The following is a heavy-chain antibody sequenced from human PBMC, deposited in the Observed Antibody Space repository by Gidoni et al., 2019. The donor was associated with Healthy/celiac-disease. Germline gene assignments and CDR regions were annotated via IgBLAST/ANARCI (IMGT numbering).Heavy chain of an antibody. V-gene: IGHV3-23*01. J-gene: IGHJ4*02. D-gene: IGHD2-2*01. Sequence: EVQLLESGGGLVQPGGSLRLSCAASGFTFSSYAMSWVRQAPGKGLEWVSAISGSGGSTYYADSVKGRFTIFRDNSKNTLYLQMNSLRAEDTAVYYCAKHKYQLPDYFDYWGQGTLVTVSS. CDR3: AKHKYQLPDYFDY. CDR2: ISGSGGST. CDR1: GFTFSSYA.